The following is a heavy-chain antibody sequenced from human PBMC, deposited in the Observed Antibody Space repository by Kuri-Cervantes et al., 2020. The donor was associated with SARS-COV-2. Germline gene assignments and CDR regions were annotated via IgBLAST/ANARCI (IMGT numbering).Heavy chain of an antibody. V-gene: IGHV3-21*04. J-gene: IGHJ4*02. CDR3: ARDLFGDIVGATRARDY. Sequence: GGSLRLSCAASGFTFNTSGMNWVRQAPGKGLEWVSSISSSSNYIYYADSVRGRFTISRDNSKNTLYLQMDSLRAEDTAVYYCARDLFGDIVGATRARDYWGQGTLVTVSS. CDR2: ISSSSNYI. CDR1: GFTFNTSG. D-gene: IGHD1-26*01.